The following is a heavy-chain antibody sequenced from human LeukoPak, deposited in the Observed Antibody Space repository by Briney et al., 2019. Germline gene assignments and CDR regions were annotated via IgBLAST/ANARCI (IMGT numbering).Heavy chain of an antibody. CDR2: INHSGST. Sequence: SETLSLTCAVYGGSFSGYYWSWIRQPPGKGLEWIGEINHSGSTNYNPSLKSRVTISVDTSKNQFSLKLSSVTAADTAVYYCAREGIAAAGTLYYFDYWGQGTLVTVSS. CDR1: GGSFSGYY. J-gene: IGHJ4*02. D-gene: IGHD6-13*01. CDR3: AREGIAAAGTLYYFDY. V-gene: IGHV4-34*01.